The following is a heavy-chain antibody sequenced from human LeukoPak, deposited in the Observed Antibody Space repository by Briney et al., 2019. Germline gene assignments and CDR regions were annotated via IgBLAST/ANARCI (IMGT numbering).Heavy chain of an antibody. CDR3: ARRWVYDKRAFDA. CDR2: IYYTGTS. J-gene: IGHJ3*01. Sequence: SETLSLTCTVSGGSTSGTYYWSWIRQPPGKGLEWIGYIYYTGTSDSNPSLKSRVTISLDTSKNQFSLNLSSVTAADTAVYYCARRWVYDKRAFDAWGQGTMVTVSS. CDR1: GGSTSGTYY. D-gene: IGHD3-16*01. V-gene: IGHV4-59*08.